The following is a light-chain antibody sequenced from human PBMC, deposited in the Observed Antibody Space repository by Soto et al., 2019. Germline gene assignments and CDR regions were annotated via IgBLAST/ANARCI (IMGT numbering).Light chain of an antibody. CDR3: QQYDNSPIT. V-gene: IGKV3-20*01. CDR2: DAS. CDR1: QSISNN. Sequence: IVLTQSPATLSVSPGGRATLPCRASQSISNNLAWYQQKPGQAPRLLIYDASSRATGIPDRFSGSGSETDFTLTISRLEPEDFAVYYCQQYDNSPITFGQGTRLEIK. J-gene: IGKJ5*01.